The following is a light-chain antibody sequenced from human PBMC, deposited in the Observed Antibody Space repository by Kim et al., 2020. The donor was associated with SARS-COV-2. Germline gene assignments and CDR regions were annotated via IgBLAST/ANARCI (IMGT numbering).Light chain of an antibody. CDR2: VNRDGSH. CDR3: QTWDTGIRV. CDR1: GGHSSYA. V-gene: IGLV4-69*01. J-gene: IGLJ3*02. Sequence: APVQLTCILSGGHSSYASAWHQQQPGKGPRFLMKVNRDGSHIKGDGIPDRFSGSTSGAERYLTISSLQPEDEADYYCQTWDTGIRVFGGGTQLTVL.